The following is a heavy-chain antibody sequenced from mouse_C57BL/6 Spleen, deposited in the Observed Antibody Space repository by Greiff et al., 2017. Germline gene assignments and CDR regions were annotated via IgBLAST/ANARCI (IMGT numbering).Heavy chain of an antibody. CDR1: GYTFTSYW. V-gene: IGHV1-55*01. D-gene: IGHD4-1*01. Sequence: QVQLQQPGAELVKPGASVKMSCKASGYTFTSYWITWVKQRPGQGLEWIGDIYPGSGSTNYNEKFKSKATLTADTSSNTAYLQLSSLTSEDTAIYYCASWDAWFAYWGQGTLVTVSA. CDR3: ASWDAWFAY. J-gene: IGHJ3*01. CDR2: IYPGSGST.